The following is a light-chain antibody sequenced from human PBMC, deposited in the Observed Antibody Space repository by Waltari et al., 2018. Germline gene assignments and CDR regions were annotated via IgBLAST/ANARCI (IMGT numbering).Light chain of an antibody. J-gene: IGKJ3*01. Sequence: DIQTTQSPSSLSASVGDRVTMTCQASQDIKKYLNWYQHKPGNAPKLLIHEASNLEAGVPSRFSGSGFGTDFTLTISSLQPDDIATYYCQQYDSLPRTFGPGTKV. CDR3: QQYDSLPRT. CDR2: EAS. V-gene: IGKV1-33*01. CDR1: QDIKKY.